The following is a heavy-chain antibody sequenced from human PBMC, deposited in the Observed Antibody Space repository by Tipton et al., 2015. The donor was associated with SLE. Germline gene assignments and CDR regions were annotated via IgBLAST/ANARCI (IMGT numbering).Heavy chain of an antibody. CDR2: INHSGST. CDR1: GGSISSSSYY. V-gene: IGHV4-34*01. J-gene: IGHJ4*02. Sequence: TLSLTCAVYGGSISSSSYYWSWIRQPPGKGLEWIGEINHSGSTNYNPSLKSRVTISVDTSKNQFSLKLSSVTAADTAVYYCASRPRGIRPIDYWGQGTLVTVSS. D-gene: IGHD3-16*01. CDR3: ASRPRGIRPIDY.